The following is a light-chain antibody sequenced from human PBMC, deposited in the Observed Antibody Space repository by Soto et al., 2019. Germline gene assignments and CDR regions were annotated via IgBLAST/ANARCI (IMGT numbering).Light chain of an antibody. CDR2: GAS. V-gene: IGKV3-20*01. Sequence: IVLTQSPGPLSLSPGDSATLSCRASQRVSSRYLAWYQQKPGQAPSLLIFGASNRATGIPDRFIGSGSGTDFSLTISRLEPEDFAVYYCQQSPGTFGQGPRWIS. CDR3: QQSPGT. CDR1: QRVSSRY. J-gene: IGKJ1*01.